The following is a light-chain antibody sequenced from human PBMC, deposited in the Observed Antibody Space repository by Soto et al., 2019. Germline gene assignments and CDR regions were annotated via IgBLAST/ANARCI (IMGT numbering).Light chain of an antibody. V-gene: IGLV1-44*01. Sequence: QSVLTQPPSASGTPGQRVTISCSGSSSNIGSNTVNWYQQFPGTAPKLLIYSNSQRPSGVPDRFSGSKSGTSASLAITGLQSEDGVDYYCAAWDDSLNGYVFGTGTKLTVL. CDR2: SNS. J-gene: IGLJ1*01. CDR1: SSNIGSNT. CDR3: AAWDDSLNGYV.